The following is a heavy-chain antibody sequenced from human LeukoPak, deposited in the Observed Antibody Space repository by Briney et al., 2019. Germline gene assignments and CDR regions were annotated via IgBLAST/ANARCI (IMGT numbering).Heavy chain of an antibody. V-gene: IGHV4-34*01. J-gene: IGHJ4*02. Sequence: KPSETLSLTCAVYGGSFGGYYWSWIRQPPGKGLEWIGEINHSGSTNYNPSLKSRVTISVDTSKNQFSLKLSSVTAADTAVYYCARAVVGSRDYWGQGTLVTVSS. CDR3: ARAVVGSRDY. CDR1: GGSFGGYY. CDR2: INHSGST. D-gene: IGHD2-15*01.